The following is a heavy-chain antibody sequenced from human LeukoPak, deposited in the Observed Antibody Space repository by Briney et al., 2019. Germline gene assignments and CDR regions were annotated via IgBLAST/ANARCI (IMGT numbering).Heavy chain of an antibody. CDR2: ISYDGSNK. J-gene: IGHJ3*01. D-gene: IGHD3-3*01. V-gene: IGHV3-30-3*01. CDR1: GFTFSSYA. Sequence: GGSLRLSCAASGFTFSSYAMHWVRQAPGKGLEWVAVISYDGSNKYYADSVKGRFTISRDNSKNTLYLQMNSLRAEDTAVYYCAKEAPKLRFRNDPMGVWGQGTMVTVSS. CDR3: AKEAPKLRFRNDPMGV.